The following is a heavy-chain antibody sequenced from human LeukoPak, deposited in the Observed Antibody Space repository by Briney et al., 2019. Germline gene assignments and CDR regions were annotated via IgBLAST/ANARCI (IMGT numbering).Heavy chain of an antibody. CDR1: GFTFGSHA. CDR3: AKRTMYSSSWYSLDY. CDR2: ISGGGGHT. D-gene: IGHD6-13*01. Sequence: GGSLRLSCAASGFTFGSHAMSWVRQAPGKGLEWVSAISGGGGHTYYPDSVRGRFTISRDNSRDTMYLQMNSLRAEDTAVYYCAKRTMYSSSWYSLDYWGQGTLVTVSS. J-gene: IGHJ4*02. V-gene: IGHV3-23*01.